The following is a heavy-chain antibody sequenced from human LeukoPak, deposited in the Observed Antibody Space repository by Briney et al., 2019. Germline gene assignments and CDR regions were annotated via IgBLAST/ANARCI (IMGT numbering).Heavy chain of an antibody. V-gene: IGHV3-21*01. CDR3: ARQIPDPFKTILTYYYYMDV. CDR1: GFTFSSYT. J-gene: IGHJ6*03. D-gene: IGHD3-3*01. CDR2: ISTSSSYI. Sequence: GGSLRLSCAASGFTFSSYTMHWVRQAPGKGLEWVSFISTSSSYIYYADSVKGRFTISRDNAKKSLYLQMNSLRAEDTAVYYCARQIPDPFKTILTYYYYMDVWGKGTTVTISS.